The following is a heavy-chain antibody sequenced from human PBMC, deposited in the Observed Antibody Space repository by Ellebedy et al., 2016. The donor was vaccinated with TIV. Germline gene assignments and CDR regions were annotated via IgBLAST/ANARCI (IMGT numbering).Heavy chain of an antibody. CDR1: GGSFGGHS. D-gene: IGHD4-11*01. V-gene: IGHV4-34*01. CDR2: INHSGVT. CDR3: ARGGGIRESATVTRNWFAP. Sequence: SETLSLXCAVYGGSFGGHSWTWIRQPPGKGLEWIGEINHSGVTKYHPSLVSRVTISLDMSKNNLSLKMSSVTAADTAVYYCARGGGIRESATVTRNWFAPWGQGTLVTVSS. J-gene: IGHJ5*02.